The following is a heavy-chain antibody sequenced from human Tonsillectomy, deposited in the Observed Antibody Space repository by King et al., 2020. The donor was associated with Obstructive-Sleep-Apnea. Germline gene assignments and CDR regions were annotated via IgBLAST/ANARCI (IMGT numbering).Heavy chain of an antibody. CDR2: ISSSSSYI. Sequence: VQLVESGGGLVKPGGSLRLSCAASGFTFSSHSMNWVRQAPGKGLEWISSISSSSSYIYYADSVKGRFTISRDNANNSLFLQMNSLRAEDTAVYYCARGNYDILTAYYDLNYWGQGTLVTVSS. V-gene: IGHV3-21*01. CDR3: ARGNYDILTAYYDLNY. J-gene: IGHJ4*02. D-gene: IGHD3-9*01. CDR1: GFTFSSHS.